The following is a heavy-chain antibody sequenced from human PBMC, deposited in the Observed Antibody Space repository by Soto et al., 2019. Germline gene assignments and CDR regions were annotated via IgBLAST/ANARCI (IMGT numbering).Heavy chain of an antibody. V-gene: IGHV4-39*01. CDR2: TNYSGSS. Sequence: SETLSLACIVSGGSTSSSCYYWGWIRQHPGKWLGRIGRTNYSGSSYYNLTLKGRVTRSVDASKTQFFLKLRPVTAADSGVFFCASHRASNWFDPWGQGTLVTVSS. CDR1: GGSTSSSCYY. D-gene: IGHD1-26*01. J-gene: IGHJ5*02. CDR3: ASHRASNWFDP.